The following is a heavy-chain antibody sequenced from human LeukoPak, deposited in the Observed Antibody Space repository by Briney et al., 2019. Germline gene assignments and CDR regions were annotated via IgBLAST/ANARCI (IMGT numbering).Heavy chain of an antibody. J-gene: IGHJ6*04. CDR2: IYYSGNT. D-gene: IGHD3-10*01. CDR1: GGAISSATYY. CDR3: ARDRITYYGSGSFSFYYYGMAV. Sequence: SETLSLTCTVTGGAISSATYYWSWIRQHPGKGLEWLGYIYYSGNTYYNPSLKSRVTIPVDTSQNQFSLRLTSVTAADTAVYYCARDRITYYGSGSFSFYYYGMAVWGKGTTVTVSS. V-gene: IGHV4-31*03.